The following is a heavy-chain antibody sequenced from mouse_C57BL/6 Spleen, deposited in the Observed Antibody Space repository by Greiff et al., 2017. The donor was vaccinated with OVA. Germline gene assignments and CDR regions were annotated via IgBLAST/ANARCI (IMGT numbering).Heavy chain of an antibody. CDR2: IYWDDAK. Sequence: QVTLKESGPGLLQSSQTLSLTCSFSGFSLSTSGMGVSWLRQPSGQGLKWLAHIYWDDAKRYNPSLKNPPSISKDSSRKQVFHKFTSADTADTATNYCARTVLITTVVATYWYFDVWGTGTTVTVSS. CDR1: GFSLSTSGMG. D-gene: IGHD1-1*01. J-gene: IGHJ1*03. V-gene: IGHV8-12*01. CDR3: ARTVLITTVVATYWYFDV.